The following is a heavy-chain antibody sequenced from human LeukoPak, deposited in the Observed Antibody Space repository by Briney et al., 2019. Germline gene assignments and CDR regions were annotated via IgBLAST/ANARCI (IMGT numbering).Heavy chain of an antibody. V-gene: IGHV1-2*06. Sequence: ASVKVSCKASGYTFTVYYMHWVRQAPGQGLEWMGRINPNSGDTNYAQKFQGRVTMTRDTSISTAYMELSRLRSDDTAVYYCASGGSYSFSGVDYFDYWGQGTLVTVSS. D-gene: IGHD1-26*01. CDR3: ASGGSYSFSGVDYFDY. CDR2: INPNSGDT. CDR1: GYTFTVYY. J-gene: IGHJ4*02.